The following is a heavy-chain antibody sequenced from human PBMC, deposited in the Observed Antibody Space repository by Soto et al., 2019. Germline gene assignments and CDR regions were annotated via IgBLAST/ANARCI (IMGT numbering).Heavy chain of an antibody. CDR3: AGQPNDQEDYYNGMEG. D-gene: IGHD2-8*01. J-gene: IGHJ6*02. CDR1: GGAISRYG. V-gene: IGHV1-69*06. Sequence: QVQLVQSGAEVKKPGSSVKVSCTASGGAISRYGMSWVRQAPGQGLDWMGGIIPLYGSPNYAQRFKGRVTVSADSSTNTVYMTLSSLKSEDTAVIYCAGQPNDQEDYYNGMEGWGQGTPVTVAS. CDR2: IIPLYGSP.